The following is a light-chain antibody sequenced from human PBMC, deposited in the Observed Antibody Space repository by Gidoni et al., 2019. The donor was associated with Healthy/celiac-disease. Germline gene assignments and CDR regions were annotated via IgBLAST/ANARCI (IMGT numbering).Light chain of an antibody. V-gene: IGLV1-51*01. Sequence: QSVLTQPPSVSAAPGQKVTISCSGSSSNIGNNYLSWYKQLPGTAPKLLIYDNNQRPSGILARFSGSKSGTSATLGITGLQTGDEADYYCGTWDSSLSAVVCGGGTKLTVL. CDR2: DNN. CDR1: SSNIGNNY. J-gene: IGLJ2*01. CDR3: GTWDSSLSAVV.